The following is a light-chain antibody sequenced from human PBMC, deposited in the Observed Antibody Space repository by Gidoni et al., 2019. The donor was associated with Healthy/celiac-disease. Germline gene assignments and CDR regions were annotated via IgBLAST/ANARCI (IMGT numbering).Light chain of an antibody. CDR2: DVS. V-gene: IGLV2-14*01. J-gene: IGLJ2*01. CDR3: SSYTSSSTLV. CDR1: SSYVGGYNS. Sequence: QSALTQTASVSGSPGQSITISCTGTSSYVGGYNSVSWYQQHPGQAPKLMIYDVSNRPSGVSTRFSGSKSGNTASLTISGLQAEDEADYYCSSYTSSSTLVFGGGTQLTVL.